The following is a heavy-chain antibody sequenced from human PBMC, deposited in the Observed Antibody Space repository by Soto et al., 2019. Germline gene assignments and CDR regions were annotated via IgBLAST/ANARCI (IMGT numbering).Heavy chain of an antibody. Sequence: QTGGSLRLSCTASGFTLQNYAMAWVRQAPGKGLEWVSTLIGGHYGTAYSYSVKGRFTVSRDNSKNCLYLQMNSLGVEDTAMYFCAKGKSTGDIDWFDPWGQGSLVTVSS. CDR2: LIGGHYGT. V-gene: IGHV3-23*01. CDR1: GFTLQNYA. CDR3: AKGKSTGDIDWFDP. J-gene: IGHJ5*02. D-gene: IGHD3-10*01.